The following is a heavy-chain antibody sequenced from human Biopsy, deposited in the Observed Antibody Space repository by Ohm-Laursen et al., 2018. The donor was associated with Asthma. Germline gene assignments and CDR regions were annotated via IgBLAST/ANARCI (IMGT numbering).Heavy chain of an antibody. V-gene: IGHV4-31*03. CDR1: YRSIPSRGYY. Sequence: TLSLTCIVSYRSIPSRGYYWTWIRQHPGKGLEWIGFIYYSGSTYYNPSLKSRVSISIDTSKNQFSLKLSSVTAADTAVYYCARAQDYYDSRGYYRSFDYWGQGTLVTVSS. CDR3: ARAQDYYDSRGYYRSFDY. J-gene: IGHJ4*02. D-gene: IGHD3-22*01. CDR2: IYYSGST.